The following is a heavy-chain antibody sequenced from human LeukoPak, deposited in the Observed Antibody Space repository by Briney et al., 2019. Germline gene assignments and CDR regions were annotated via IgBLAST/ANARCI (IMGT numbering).Heavy chain of an antibody. CDR2: IYYSGST. J-gene: IGHJ5*02. Sequence: SQTLSLTCTVSGGSISSGSYYWSWIRQPPGKGLEWIGYIYYSGSTYYNPSLKSRVTISVDTSKNQFSLKLSSVTAADTAVYYCARQSKMGINWFDPWGQGTLVTVSS. D-gene: IGHD7-27*01. V-gene: IGHV4-30-4*08. CDR3: ARQSKMGINWFDP. CDR1: GGSISSGSYY.